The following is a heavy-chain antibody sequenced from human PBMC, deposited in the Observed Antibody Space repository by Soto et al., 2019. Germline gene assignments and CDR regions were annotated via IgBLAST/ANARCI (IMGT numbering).Heavy chain of an antibody. CDR1: GFTFSSYA. V-gene: IGHV3-30*14. Sequence: QVQLVESGGGVVQPGRSLRLSCAASGFTFSSYAMYWVRQAPGKGLECVAVISYDGSNKYYAASVKGRCTISRDNSKNTLYLPMNSLRAEDTAVYYCARAGCDGGRCYTLVGLRSGMDVWGQGTTVTVSS. CDR3: ARAGCDGGRCYTLVGLRSGMDV. J-gene: IGHJ6*02. CDR2: ISYDGSNK. D-gene: IGHD2-15*01.